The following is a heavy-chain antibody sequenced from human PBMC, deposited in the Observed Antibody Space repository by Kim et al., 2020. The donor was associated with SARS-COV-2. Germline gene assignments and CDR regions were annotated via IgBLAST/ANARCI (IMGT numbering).Heavy chain of an antibody. Sequence: GGSLRLSCATSGFTFDSQAMSWVRQAPGEGLEWVSSITSTGTYYADSVKGRLTVSRDNSKNTVDVQMNSLRAEDTAVYYCVKGAYTFDYWGQGTLVTVSS. CDR3: VKGAYTFDY. CDR1: GFTFDSQA. V-gene: IGHV3-23*01. CDR2: ITSTGT. D-gene: IGHD3-16*01. J-gene: IGHJ4*02.